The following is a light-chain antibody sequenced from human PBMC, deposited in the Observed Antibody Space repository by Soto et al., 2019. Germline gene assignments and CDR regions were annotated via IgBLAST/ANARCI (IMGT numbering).Light chain of an antibody. J-gene: IGKJ1*01. CDR3: QHSFNLPRT. Sequence: DIQMTQSPSSLSASVGDRVTITCQASQDISNFLNWYQQKPGKAPKLLIYDASNLETGVPSRFSGSGSGTDFPFTISSLQPEDIATYYCQHSFNLPRTFGPGTRVEFK. V-gene: IGKV1-33*01. CDR1: QDISNF. CDR2: DAS.